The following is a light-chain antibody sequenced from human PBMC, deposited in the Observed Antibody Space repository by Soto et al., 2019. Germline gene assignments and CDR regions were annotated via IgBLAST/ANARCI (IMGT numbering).Light chain of an antibody. Sequence: QSVLTQPPSVSGAPGQRVTISCTGSSSNIGAGYDVHWYQQLPGTAPKLLIYGNSNRPSGVPDRFSGSKSGTSASLAITGLQAEDEADYYGQSYDSSLSAYVFGTATKLTVL. J-gene: IGLJ1*01. CDR2: GNS. V-gene: IGLV1-40*01. CDR1: SSNIGAGYD. CDR3: QSYDSSLSAYV.